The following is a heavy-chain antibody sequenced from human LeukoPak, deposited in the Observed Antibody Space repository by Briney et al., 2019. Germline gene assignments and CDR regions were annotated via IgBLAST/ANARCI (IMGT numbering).Heavy chain of an antibody. D-gene: IGHD6-19*01. V-gene: IGHV4-59*01. CDR1: GGSISSYY. CDR2: IYYSGST. J-gene: IGHJ4*02. Sequence: SETLSLTCTVSGGSISSYYWSWIRQPPGKGLEWIGYIYYSGSTNYNPSLKSRVTISVDTSKNQLSLKVSSVTAADTAVYYCANVPIAVAGTSEGYWGQGILVTVSS. CDR3: ANVPIAVAGTSEGY.